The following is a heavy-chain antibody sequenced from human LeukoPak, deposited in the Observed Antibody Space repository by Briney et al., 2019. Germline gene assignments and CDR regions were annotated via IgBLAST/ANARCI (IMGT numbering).Heavy chain of an antibody. Sequence: SETLSLTCSVSGGSFSNHFWSWVRQPAGKGLEWIGRIYPSGNTNYNPSLKSRVTLSVDTSKTQFSLKLKSVTAADTAVYYCARDEYYYGSGSYRYDYWGQGTLVTVSS. V-gene: IGHV4-4*07. J-gene: IGHJ4*02. CDR1: GGSFSNHF. CDR2: IYPSGNT. CDR3: ARDEYYYGSGSYRYDY. D-gene: IGHD3-10*01.